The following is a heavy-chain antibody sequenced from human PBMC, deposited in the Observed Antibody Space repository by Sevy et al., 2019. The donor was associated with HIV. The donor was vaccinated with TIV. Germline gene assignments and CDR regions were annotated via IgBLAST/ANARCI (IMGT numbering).Heavy chain of an antibody. D-gene: IGHD1-26*01. J-gene: IGHJ4*01. V-gene: IGHV3-7*01. Sequence: GGSLRLSCAASRFTFKTYWMSWVRQAPGKGLEGVGNIKEDGSAKYYADSVRGRFTISRDNAKNSLYLQMSSLRVEDTAVYYCARDSPGYGGYRYWGQGTLVTVSS. CDR3: ARDSPGYGGYRY. CDR1: RFTFKTYW. CDR2: IKEDGSAK.